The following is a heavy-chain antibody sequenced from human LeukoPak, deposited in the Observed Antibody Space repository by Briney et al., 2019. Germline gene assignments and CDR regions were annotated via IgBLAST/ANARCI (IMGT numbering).Heavy chain of an antibody. CDR2: IPGSHDHT. CDR3: TKDPNGDYVGAFDP. V-gene: IGHV3-23*01. CDR1: GFTLSNFV. Sequence: PGGSLRLSRAASGFTLSNFVMNWVRPAPGKGVEWVSPIPGSHDHTYNTDSVKGRFTISRDDSQNTLYRQRNSLRCEDTAVYYCTKDPNGDYVGAFDPWGEGTLVTVSS. D-gene: IGHD4-17*01. J-gene: IGHJ5*02.